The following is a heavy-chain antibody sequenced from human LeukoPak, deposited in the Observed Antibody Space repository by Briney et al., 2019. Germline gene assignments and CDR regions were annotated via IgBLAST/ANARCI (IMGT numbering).Heavy chain of an antibody. CDR1: GFTFSTYW. CDR2: IKTDGSTT. D-gene: IGHD2-15*01. J-gene: IGHJ4*02. CDR3: ARKRGGAYDFDY. Sequence: GGSLRLSCAASGFTFSTYWMHWVRHAPGKGLVWVSRIKTDGSTTSYADSVKGRFTISRDNAKNTLYLQMNSLRAEDTAVYYCARKRGGAYDFDYWGQGTLVTVSS. V-gene: IGHV3-74*01.